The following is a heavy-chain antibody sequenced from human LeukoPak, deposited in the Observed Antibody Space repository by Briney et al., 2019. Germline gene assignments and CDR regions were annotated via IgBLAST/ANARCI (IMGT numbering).Heavy chain of an antibody. V-gene: IGHV3-23*01. J-gene: IGHJ4*01. Sequence: VGSLRLSCAASGFTFSNSAMSWVRQAPGKGLEWVSTLCGSGITTYYADSVKGRFTISRDNSKNTLYLQMNSLRAEDTAVYYCAKGIYSSGWSYFDYWGHGTLVTVSS. CDR3: AKGIYSSGWSYFDY. CDR1: GFTFSNSA. D-gene: IGHD6-19*01. CDR2: LCGSGITT.